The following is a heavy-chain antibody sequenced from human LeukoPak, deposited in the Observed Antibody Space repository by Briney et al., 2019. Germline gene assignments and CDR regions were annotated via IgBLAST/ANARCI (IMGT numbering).Heavy chain of an antibody. Sequence: SGGSLRLSCAASGLTFSSYAMSWVRQAPGKGLEWVSAISGSGGSTYYADSVKGRFTISRDNSKNTLYLQMNSLRAEDTAVYYCAKELYSGSYYGFDYWGQGTLVTVSS. D-gene: IGHD1-26*01. J-gene: IGHJ4*02. CDR1: GLTFSSYA. CDR2: ISGSGGST. CDR3: AKELYSGSYYGFDY. V-gene: IGHV3-23*01.